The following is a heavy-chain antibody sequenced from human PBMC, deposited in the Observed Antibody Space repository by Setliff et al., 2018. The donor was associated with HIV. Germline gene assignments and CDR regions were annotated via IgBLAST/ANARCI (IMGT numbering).Heavy chain of an antibody. CDR3: ASPMFYDGTVV. CDR2: ISVGNGDS. V-gene: IGHV1-3*03. CDR1: GYTFINYD. J-gene: IGHJ4*02. D-gene: IGHD1-1*01. Sequence: GASVKVSCKASGYTFINYDIHWVRQAPGQRPEWMGRISVGNGDSKYSRASQDRVSITKDTSAHTAYMELTRLRSEDTAVYYCASPMFYDGTVVWGQGTLVTVSS.